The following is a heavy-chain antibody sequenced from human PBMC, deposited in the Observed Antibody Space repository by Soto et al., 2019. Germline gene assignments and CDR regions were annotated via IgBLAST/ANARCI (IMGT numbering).Heavy chain of an antibody. CDR3: ARGSRIVVVPAAIRN. D-gene: IGHD2-2*01. J-gene: IGHJ4*02. Sequence: GGSLRLSCAASGFTFSSYSMNWVRQAPGKGLEWVSYISSSSSTIYYADSVKGRFTISRDNAKNSLYLQMNSLRAEDTAVYYCARGSRIVVVPAAIRNWGQGTLVPVSS. V-gene: IGHV3-48*01. CDR1: GFTFSSYS. CDR2: ISSSSSTI.